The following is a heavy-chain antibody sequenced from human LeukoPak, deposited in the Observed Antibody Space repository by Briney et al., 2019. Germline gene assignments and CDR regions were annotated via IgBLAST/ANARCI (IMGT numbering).Heavy chain of an antibody. CDR3: AEAGVVVPAAAGH. CDR1: GFTFSSYS. Sequence: PGGSLRLSCAASGFTFSSYSMNWVRQAPGKGLEWVSAISGSGGSTYYADSVKGRFTISRDNSKNTLYLQMNSLRAEDTAVYYCAEAGVVVPAAAGHWGQGTLVTVSS. V-gene: IGHV3-23*01. CDR2: ISGSGGST. D-gene: IGHD2-2*01. J-gene: IGHJ4*02.